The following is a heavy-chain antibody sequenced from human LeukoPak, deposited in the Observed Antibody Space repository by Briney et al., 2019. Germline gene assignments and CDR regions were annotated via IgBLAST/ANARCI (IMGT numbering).Heavy chain of an antibody. CDR3: ARDERLLSFLK. V-gene: IGHV3-30*02. J-gene: IGHJ4*02. CDR2: IRYDGANK. D-gene: IGHD3-3*01. CDR1: GFTFITYT. Sequence: GGSLRLSCAASGFTFITYTMHWVRQAPGKGLEWVAFIRYDGANKYYADSVKGRFTTSRDNSKNTVYLQMNSLRAEDTAIYYCARDERLLSFLKWGQGTLVTVSS.